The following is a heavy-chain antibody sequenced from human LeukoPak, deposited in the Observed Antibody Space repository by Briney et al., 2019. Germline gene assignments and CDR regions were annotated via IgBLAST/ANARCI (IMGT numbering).Heavy chain of an antibody. D-gene: IGHD3-3*01. V-gene: IGHV4-34*01. CDR1: GGSFSGHY. CDR2: INHSGST. Sequence: SETLSLTCAVYGGSFSGHYWSWIRQPPGKGLEWIGEINHSGSTNYNPSLKSRVTISVDTSKNAFSLQLSAVTAAATDVYSCAREVKFRFFEWLHDGKYYSYSYMDLWGQGTTVTVSS. J-gene: IGHJ6*03. CDR3: AREVKFRFFEWLHDGKYYSYSYMDL.